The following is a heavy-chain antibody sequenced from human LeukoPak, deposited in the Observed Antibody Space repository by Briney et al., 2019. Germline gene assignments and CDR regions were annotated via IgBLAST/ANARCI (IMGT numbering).Heavy chain of an antibody. V-gene: IGHV3-53*05. CDR3: AKDFHIWGSFLDF. CDR1: GFTVSTNY. D-gene: IGHD3-16*01. J-gene: IGHJ4*02. Sequence: GGSLRLSCAASGFTVSTNYVSWVRQAPGKGPEWVSLIHGGGGTYYADSVKGRFTISRDISKNTMYLQMNSLRLEDTAVYYCAKDFHIWGSFLDFWGQGTLVTVSS. CDR2: IHGGGGT.